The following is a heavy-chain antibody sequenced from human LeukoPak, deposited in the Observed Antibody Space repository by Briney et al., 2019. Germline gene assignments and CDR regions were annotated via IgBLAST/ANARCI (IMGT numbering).Heavy chain of an antibody. J-gene: IGHJ4*02. D-gene: IGHD3-10*02. V-gene: IGHV3-23*01. CDR1: GFTFSSYA. CDR2: ISGSGGST. CDR3: AKDVAMFGEDLNYFDY. Sequence: GGSLRLSCAASGFTFSSYAMSWVRQAPGKGLEWVSAISGSGGSTYYADSVKGRFTISRDNSKNTLYLQMNSLRAEDTAVYYCAKDVAMFGEDLNYFDYWGQGTLVTVSS.